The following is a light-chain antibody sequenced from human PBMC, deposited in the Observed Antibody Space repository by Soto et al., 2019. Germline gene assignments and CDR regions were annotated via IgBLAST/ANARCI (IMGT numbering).Light chain of an antibody. Sequence: NFMLTQPHSVSESPGKTVTISCTRSSGSIASKSVQWYQQRPGSSPTTVIYEDNQRPSGVPDRFSGSIDSSSNSASLTISGLKXXXEADYYCQSYDSSLWVFGGGTKLTVL. CDR2: EDN. J-gene: IGLJ3*02. V-gene: IGLV6-57*01. CDR1: SGSIASKS. CDR3: QSYDSSLWV.